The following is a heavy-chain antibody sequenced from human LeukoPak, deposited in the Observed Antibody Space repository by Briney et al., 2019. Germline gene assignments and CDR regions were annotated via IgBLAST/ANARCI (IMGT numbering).Heavy chain of an antibody. CDR2: INHTGST. CDR3: ARGPKYYYDSSGYYRFDY. J-gene: IGHJ4*02. V-gene: IGHV4-34*01. CDR1: GGPFSGYW. D-gene: IGHD3-22*01. Sequence: SETLSLTCAVYGGPFSGYWWTWIRQPPGKELEWVGEINHTGSTNFNPSRKSRVTISVDMSKNQFSLNLSSVTAADTAVYYCARGPKYYYDSSGYYRFDYWGQGTLVTVSS.